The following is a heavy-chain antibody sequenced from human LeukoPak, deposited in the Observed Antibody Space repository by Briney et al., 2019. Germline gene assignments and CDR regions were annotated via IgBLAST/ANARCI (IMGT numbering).Heavy chain of an antibody. V-gene: IGHV3-48*02. CDR3: AREYSSSSGRAFDI. Sequence: GGSLRLSCAASGFTLSTYTMNWVRQAPGKGLQWFSYISSSSTIYYADSVKGRFTISRDNAKNSLYLQMNSLRDEDTAVYYCAREYSSSSGRAFDIWGQGAMVTVSS. CDR1: GFTLSTYT. CDR2: ISSSSTI. D-gene: IGHD6-6*01. J-gene: IGHJ3*02.